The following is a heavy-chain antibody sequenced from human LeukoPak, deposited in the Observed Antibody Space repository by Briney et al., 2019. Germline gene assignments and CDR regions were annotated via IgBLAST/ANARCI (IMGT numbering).Heavy chain of an antibody. V-gene: IGHV3-11*01. CDR1: GFTFSDYY. D-gene: IGHD3-10*01. J-gene: IGHJ4*02. CDR2: ISGSDGTI. CDR3: ARGFTQRDY. Sequence: GGSLRLSCVTSGFTFSDYYMSWIRQAPGKGLEWVSYISGSDGTIKYADSVKGRFTISRDNAKNSLYLQMNSLRVEDTAVYYCARGFTQRDYWGQGTLVTVSS.